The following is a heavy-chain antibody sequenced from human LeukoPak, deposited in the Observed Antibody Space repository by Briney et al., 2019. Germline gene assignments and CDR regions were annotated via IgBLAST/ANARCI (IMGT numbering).Heavy chain of an antibody. CDR1: GFTFSSYS. J-gene: IGHJ3*02. CDR3: ARADSSGRGAFDI. CDR2: ISSSSSYI. V-gene: IGHV3-21*01. D-gene: IGHD6-25*01. Sequence: PGGSLRLSCAASGFTFSSYSMNWVLQAPGKGLEWVSSISSSSSYIYYADSVKGRFTISRDNAKNSLYLQMNSLRAEDTAVYYCARADSSGRGAFDIWGQGTMVTVSS.